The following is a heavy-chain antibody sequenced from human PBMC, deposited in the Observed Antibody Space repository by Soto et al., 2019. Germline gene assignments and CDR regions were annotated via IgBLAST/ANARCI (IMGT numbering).Heavy chain of an antibody. V-gene: IGHV3-30*18. CDR2: ISYDGSEK. J-gene: IGHJ4*02. CDR3: AKDPADILTGDPAY. Sequence: GKGLEWVAVISYDGSEKYYAHSVKGRFAISRDNSKNTLYLQMSSLRAEDTAVYYCAKDPADILTGDPAYWGQGTLVT. D-gene: IGHD3-9*01.